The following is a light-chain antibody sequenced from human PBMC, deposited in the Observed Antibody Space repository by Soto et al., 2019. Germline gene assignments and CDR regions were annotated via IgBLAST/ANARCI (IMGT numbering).Light chain of an antibody. J-gene: IGKJ3*01. CDR1: QSISSY. CDR3: QQSYRTPFT. V-gene: IGKV1-39*01. CDR2: AAS. Sequence: DIQMTQSPSSLSASVGDRVTITCRASQSISSYLNWYQQKPGKAPKLLIYAASSLQSGVPSSFSGSGSGTDFTLTISSLQPEDFATYYCQQSYRTPFTFGPGTKVDIK.